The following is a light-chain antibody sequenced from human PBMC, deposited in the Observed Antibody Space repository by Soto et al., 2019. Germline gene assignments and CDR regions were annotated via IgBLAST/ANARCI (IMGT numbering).Light chain of an antibody. CDR3: SSYTTSSTLVV. V-gene: IGLV2-14*01. CDR1: SSDVGGYNY. J-gene: IGLJ2*01. Sequence: QSVLTQPASVSGSPGQSITISCTGTSSDVGGYNYVSWYQQHPGKVPKLMIYEVSHRPSGVSDRFSGSKSGNTASLTTAGLQAEDEADYYCSSYTTSSTLVVFGGGTKVTVL. CDR2: EVS.